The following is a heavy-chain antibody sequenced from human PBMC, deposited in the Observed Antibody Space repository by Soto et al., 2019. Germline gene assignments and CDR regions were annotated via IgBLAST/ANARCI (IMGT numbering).Heavy chain of an antibody. J-gene: IGHJ6*02. D-gene: IGHD3-3*02. CDR2: ITSSGSYV. CDR1: GFTFSRNT. Sequence: LTLSGVTSGFTFSRNTMNWVRQAPWKGLEWVASITSSGSYVYYADSVKGRFSASRDNDKNSLSLQMDSLRPDDTAIYFCVKDEGIEAMDVWGQGTTVTVSS. CDR3: VKDEGIEAMDV. V-gene: IGHV3-21*01.